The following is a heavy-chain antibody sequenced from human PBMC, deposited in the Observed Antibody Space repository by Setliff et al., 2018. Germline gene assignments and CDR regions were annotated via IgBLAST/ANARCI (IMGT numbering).Heavy chain of an antibody. D-gene: IGHD4-4*01. J-gene: IGHJ3*02. Sequence: ASVKVSCKASGYTFAGYYMHWVRQAPGQGLEWMGWISPNSGGANYAQKFQGRVTLTTDTSTSTAYMALRSLTSDDTAVYYCLRDRPYSNSPEDVFDIWGQGTAVTVSS. V-gene: IGHV1-2*02. CDR3: LRDRPYSNSPEDVFDI. CDR1: GYTFAGYY. CDR2: ISPNSGGA.